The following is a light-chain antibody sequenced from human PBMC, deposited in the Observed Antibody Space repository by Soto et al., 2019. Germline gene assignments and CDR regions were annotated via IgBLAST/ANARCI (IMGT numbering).Light chain of an antibody. CDR3: LQHNSFPYT. V-gene: IGKV1-17*01. J-gene: IGKJ2*01. CDR2: AAS. CDR1: QDIRHN. Sequence: DIQMTQSPSSLSASVGDRVTIICRASQDIRHNLGWFQQKPGKAPKRLIYAASSLESGVPSRFSGSGSGTEFPLTISSLQAEDFASYYCLQHNSFPYTFGQGTKLETK.